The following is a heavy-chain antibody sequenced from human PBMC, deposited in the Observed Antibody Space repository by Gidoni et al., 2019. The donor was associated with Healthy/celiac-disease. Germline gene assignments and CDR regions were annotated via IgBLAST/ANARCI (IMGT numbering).Heavy chain of an antibody. Sequence: QVQLQESGPGLVKPSQTLSLTCTVSGVSISRGGYYWSWIRQHPGKGLEWIGYIYYSGSTYYNPSLKGRVTTSVDTSKNQFSLKLSSVTAADTAVYYCAREKDQSRLGRLRRYFDYWGQGTLVTVSS. CDR3: AREKDQSRLGRLRRYFDY. V-gene: IGHV4-31*03. J-gene: IGHJ4*02. D-gene: IGHD1-1*01. CDR1: GVSISRGGYY. CDR2: IYYSGST.